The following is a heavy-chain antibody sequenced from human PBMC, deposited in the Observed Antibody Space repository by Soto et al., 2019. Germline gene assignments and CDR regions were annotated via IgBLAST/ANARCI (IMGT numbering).Heavy chain of an antibody. V-gene: IGHV3-30-3*01. CDR2: ISYDGSNK. Sequence: PGGSLRLSCAAAGFTFSSYAMHWVRQAPGKGLEWVAVISYDGSNKYYADSVKGRFTISRDNSKNTLYLQMNSLRAEDTAVYYCARDLSYSSSWYLGYWGQGTLVTGSS. CDR1: GFTFSSYA. CDR3: ARDLSYSSSWYLGY. D-gene: IGHD6-13*01. J-gene: IGHJ4*02.